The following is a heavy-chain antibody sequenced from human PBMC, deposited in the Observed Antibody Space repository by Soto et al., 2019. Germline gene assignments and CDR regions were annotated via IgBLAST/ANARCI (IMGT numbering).Heavy chain of an antibody. CDR3: ARDYHLYDFWSGPNWFDP. Sequence: GGSLRLSCAASGFTFSSYWMSWVRQAPGKGLEWVANIKQDGSEKYYVDSVKGRFTISRDNAKNSLYLQMNSLRAEDTAVYYCARDYHLYDFWSGPNWFDPWGQGTLVTSPQ. V-gene: IGHV3-7*05. CDR1: GFTFSSYW. J-gene: IGHJ5*02. CDR2: IKQDGSEK. D-gene: IGHD3-3*01.